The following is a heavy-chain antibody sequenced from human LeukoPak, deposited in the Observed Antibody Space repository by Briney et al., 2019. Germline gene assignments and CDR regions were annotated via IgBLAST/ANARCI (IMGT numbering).Heavy chain of an antibody. CDR2: ISSSGSTI. D-gene: IGHD2-15*01. CDR1: GFTFSSYE. CDR3: ARIPRGYCSGGSCAHYYYYYYMDV. J-gene: IGHJ6*03. V-gene: IGHV3-48*03. Sequence: GSLRLSCAASGFTFSSYEMNWVRQAPGKGLEWVSYISSSGSTIYYADSVKGRFTISRDNAKNSLYLQMNSLRAEDTAVYYCARIPRGYCSGGSCAHYYYYYYMDVWGKGTTVTISS.